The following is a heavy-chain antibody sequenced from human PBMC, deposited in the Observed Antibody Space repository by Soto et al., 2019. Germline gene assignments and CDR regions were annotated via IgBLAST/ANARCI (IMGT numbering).Heavy chain of an antibody. CDR2: IYHSGST. D-gene: IGHD5-12*01. Sequence: SETLSLTCAVSGGSIGSGGYSWSWIRQPPGKGLEWIGYIYHSGSTYYNPSLKSRVTISVDRPKNQFSLKLSSVTAADTAVYYCARRPVMATITGFDYWGQGTLVTVSS. V-gene: IGHV4-30-2*01. CDR3: ARRPVMATITGFDY. J-gene: IGHJ4*02. CDR1: GGSIGSGGYS.